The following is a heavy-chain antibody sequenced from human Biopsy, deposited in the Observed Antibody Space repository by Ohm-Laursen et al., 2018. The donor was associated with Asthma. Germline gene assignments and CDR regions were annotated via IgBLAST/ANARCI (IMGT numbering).Heavy chain of an antibody. CDR1: GAYIGSRDHH. V-gene: IGHV4-30-4*02. CDR3: ARVASYGDLYFGIDV. J-gene: IGHJ6*02. D-gene: IGHD4-17*01. Sequence: SDTLSLTCTVGGAYIGSRDHHWSWIRQSPGTGLEWIGFVFWSGTTHYNRSLERRLSISIDTTRNEFSMTLRSVKAADTAVYFCARVASYGDLYFGIDVWGPGTTVSVS. CDR2: VFWSGTT.